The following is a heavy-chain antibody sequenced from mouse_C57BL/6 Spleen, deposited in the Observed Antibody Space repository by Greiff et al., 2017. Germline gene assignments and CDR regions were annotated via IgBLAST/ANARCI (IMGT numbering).Heavy chain of an antibody. D-gene: IGHD2-4*01. CDR3: ARSVYYDYDEGY. CDR1: GYTFTSYW. V-gene: IGHV1-72*01. CDR2: IDPNSGGT. J-gene: IGHJ3*01. Sequence: QVQLQQPGAELVKPGASVKLSCKASGYTFTSYWMHWVKQRPGRGLEWIGRIDPNSGGTKYNEKFKSKATLTVDKPSSTAYMQLSSLTSEDSAVYYCARSVYYDYDEGYWGQGTLVTVSA.